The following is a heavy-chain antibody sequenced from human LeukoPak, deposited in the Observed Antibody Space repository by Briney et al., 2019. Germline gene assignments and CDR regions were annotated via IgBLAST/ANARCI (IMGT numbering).Heavy chain of an antibody. J-gene: IGHJ6*02. V-gene: IGHV5-51*01. Sequence: PGESLKISCKGSGYSFTSYWIGWVRQMPGKGLEWMGIIYPGDSDTRYSPSFQGQVTISADKSISTAYLQWSSLKASDTAMYYCARAIGTSQFYFYYGMDVWGQGTTVTVSS. CDR1: GYSFTSYW. CDR3: ARAIGTSQFYFYYGMDV. CDR2: IYPGDSDT. D-gene: IGHD2-2*01.